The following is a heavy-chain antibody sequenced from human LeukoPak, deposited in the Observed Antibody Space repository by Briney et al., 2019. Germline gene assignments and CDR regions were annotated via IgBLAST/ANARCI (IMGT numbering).Heavy chain of an antibody. J-gene: IGHJ4*02. V-gene: IGHV3-23*01. CDR2: ISGSGGST. CDR3: ARWTTNFVY. Sequence: GGSLRLSCAASGFTFSSYAMTWVRQAPGKGLEWVSHISGSGGSTYYADSVKGRFTISRDNSENTVYLQMNSLRAEDTAVYYCARWTTNFVYWGQGTLVTVSS. D-gene: IGHD4-17*01. CDR1: GFTFSSYA.